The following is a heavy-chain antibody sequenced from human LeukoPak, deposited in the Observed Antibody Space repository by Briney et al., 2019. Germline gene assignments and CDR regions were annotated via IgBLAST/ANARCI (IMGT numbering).Heavy chain of an antibody. J-gene: IGHJ4*02. CDR1: GGSFSGYY. Sequence: PPETLSLTCAVYGGSFSGYYWSWIRQPPGKGLEWIGEINHSGSTNYNPPLKIRVTISVDTSKDQFSRKLSSVTAADTAVYDCARGGVHGGVRYQLLSGGLRYWGQGTLVTVSS. CDR3: ARGGVHGGVRYQLLSGGLRY. CDR2: INHSGST. V-gene: IGHV4-34*01. D-gene: IGHD2-2*01.